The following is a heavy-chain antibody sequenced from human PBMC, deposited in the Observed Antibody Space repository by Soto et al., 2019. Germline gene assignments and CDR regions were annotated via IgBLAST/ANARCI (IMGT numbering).Heavy chain of an antibody. CDR1: GFAFNNYG. J-gene: IGHJ4*02. CDR2: ISKSDYT. D-gene: IGHD6-6*01. CDR3: AREDSIIIAAVSDC. V-gene: IGHV3-21*01. Sequence: PGGSLRLSCTVSGFAFNNYGINWVRQAPGKGLEWVSSISKSDYTYYSDSVTGRITISRDNAKNSVSLQMNTLRVEDTAVYYCAREDSIIIAAVSDCGGQGNLVTVSA.